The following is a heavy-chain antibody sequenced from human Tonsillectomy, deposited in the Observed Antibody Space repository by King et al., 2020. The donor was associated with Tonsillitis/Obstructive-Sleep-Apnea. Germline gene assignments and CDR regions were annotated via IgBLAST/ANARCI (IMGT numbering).Heavy chain of an antibody. D-gene: IGHD2-15*01. CDR2: INPNTGGT. J-gene: IGHJ5*02. CDR1: GYTFIGYY. V-gene: IGHV1-2*02. CDR3: AREKVLVGATNYWFDP. Sequence: QLVQSGAEVKKPGASVKVSCKTSGYTFIGYYMHWVRQAPGQGLEWMGWINPNTGGTNYAQKFQGRVSMTRDTSISTAYMEVSRLTSDDTAVYYCAREKVLVGATNYWFDPWGQGTRSPSRQ.